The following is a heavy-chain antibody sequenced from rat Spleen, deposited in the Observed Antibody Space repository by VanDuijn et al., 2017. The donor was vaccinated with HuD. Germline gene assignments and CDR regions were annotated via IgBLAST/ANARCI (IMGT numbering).Heavy chain of an antibody. CDR1: GLTFSYYG. D-gene: IGHD1-11*01. J-gene: IGHJ2*01. V-gene: IGHV5-19*01. Sequence: EVQLAESGGDLVQPGRSLILSCAASGLTFSYYGINWIRQAPTKGLEWVASISPDGDSTYYRDSVKGRFTISRDNAKSTLYLQMDSLRSEDTATYYCATEEWTEGFYWGQGVMVTVSS. CDR3: ATEEWTEGFY. CDR2: ISPDGDST.